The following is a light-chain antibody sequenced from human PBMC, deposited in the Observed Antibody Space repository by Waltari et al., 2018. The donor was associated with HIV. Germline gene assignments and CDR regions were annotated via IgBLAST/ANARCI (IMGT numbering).Light chain of an antibody. J-gene: IGLJ2*01. Sequence: SYEVTQPPSVSVSPGHTARITCSGDSLTTEYTYWYQQKSGKAPVLVIYEDNKRPSGIPGRFSGSSSGTLATLTVIAAQVEDEADYDCYSTGSFTNHKCVFGGGTKLTVL. CDR2: EDN. CDR3: YSTGSFTNHKCV. V-gene: IGLV3-10*01. CDR1: SLTTEY.